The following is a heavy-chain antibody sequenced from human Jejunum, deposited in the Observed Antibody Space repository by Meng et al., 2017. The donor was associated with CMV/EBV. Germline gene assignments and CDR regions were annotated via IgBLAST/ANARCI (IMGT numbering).Heavy chain of an antibody. J-gene: IGHJ4*02. CDR1: GFDFESSE. V-gene: IGHV3-48*03. Sequence: SCAVSGFDFESSEMNWVRQAPGKGLEWVSYISGPGKAIYYADSVRGRFTISRDNAKNSLSLQISGLRAEDTAVYYCARLQWAAFDFLGQGTLVTSPQ. CDR3: ARLQWAAFDF. D-gene: IGHD4-11*01. CDR2: ISGPGKAI.